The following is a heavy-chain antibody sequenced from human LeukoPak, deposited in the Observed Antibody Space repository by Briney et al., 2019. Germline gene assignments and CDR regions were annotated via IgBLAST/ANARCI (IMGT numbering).Heavy chain of an antibody. CDR3: ARGYYYDSSGYFFDY. CDR2: INPNSGGT. J-gene: IGHJ4*02. Sequence: ASVKVSCKASGYTLTGYYMHWVRQAPGQGLEWMGWINPNSGGTNYAQKFQGRVTMTRDPSISTAYMELSRLRSDDTAVYYCARGYYYDSSGYFFDYWGQGTLVTVSS. CDR1: GYTLTGYY. D-gene: IGHD3-22*01. V-gene: IGHV1-2*02.